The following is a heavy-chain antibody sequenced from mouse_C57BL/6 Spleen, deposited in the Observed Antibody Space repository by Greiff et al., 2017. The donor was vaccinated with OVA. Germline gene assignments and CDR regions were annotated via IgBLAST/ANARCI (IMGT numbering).Heavy chain of an antibody. Sequence: EVQLQQSGPELVKPGASVKISCKASGYTFTDYYMNWVKQSHGKSLEWIGDINPNNGGTSYNQKFKGKATLTVDKSSSTAYMGLRSLTSEDSAVYYCALNWTMDYWGQGTSVTVSS. V-gene: IGHV1-26*01. CDR1: GYTFTDYY. CDR2: INPNNGGT. D-gene: IGHD4-1*01. J-gene: IGHJ4*01. CDR3: ALNWTMDY.